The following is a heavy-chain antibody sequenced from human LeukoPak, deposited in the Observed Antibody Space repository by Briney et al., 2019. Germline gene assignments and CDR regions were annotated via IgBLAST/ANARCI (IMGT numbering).Heavy chain of an antibody. CDR2: INPSDDST. V-gene: IGHV1-46*02. D-gene: IGHD3-22*01. Sequence: ASVTVSCKASGYTFNSYYMHWVRQAPGQGLEWMGIINPSDDSTRYAQKFQGRVTMTKDTSTNTVYMDLSSLSSDDTAVYYCARAYYDSSAYHHAVYFDYWGQGTLVTVSS. CDR1: GYTFNSYY. J-gene: IGHJ4*02. CDR3: ARAYYDSSAYHHAVYFDY.